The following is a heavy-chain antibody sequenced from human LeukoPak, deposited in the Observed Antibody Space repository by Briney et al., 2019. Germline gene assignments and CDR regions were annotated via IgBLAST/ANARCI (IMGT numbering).Heavy chain of an antibody. CDR2: INTDSGGA. CDR1: GYTFVDYF. CDR3: ARDFTSTPNWEFDY. D-gene: IGHD1-26*01. J-gene: IGHJ4*02. Sequence: ASVKVSCKASGYTFVDYFIHWVRQAPGQGLEWMGRINTDSGGAEYEQKFQGRVIMTRDTSISIAYVEVSGLTSDDTAVYYCARDFTSTPNWEFDYWGQGTLVTVSS. V-gene: IGHV1-2*06.